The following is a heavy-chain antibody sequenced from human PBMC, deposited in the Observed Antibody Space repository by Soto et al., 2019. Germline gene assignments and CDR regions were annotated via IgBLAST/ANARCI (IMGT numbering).Heavy chain of an antibody. Sequence: QVQLQESGPGLVKPSQTLSLTCAVSGVSISSGGDYWSWIRQHPGKGLEWIGYIYYSGSTYDNPSLKSRVIISVDTSKNQFSLKLSSVHAADTAVYYCARLTSGPVYFDYWGQGTLVTVSS. CDR2: IYYSGST. CDR3: ARLTSGPVYFDY. V-gene: IGHV4-31*11. D-gene: IGHD3-10*01. J-gene: IGHJ4*02. CDR1: GVSISSGGDY.